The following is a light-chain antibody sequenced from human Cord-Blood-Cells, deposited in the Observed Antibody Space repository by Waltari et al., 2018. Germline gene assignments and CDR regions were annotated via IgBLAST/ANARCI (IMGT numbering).Light chain of an antibody. J-gene: IGKJ2*01. Sequence: DIQLKQSPSSLSASVGVRVTITGRASQSISSYLNWYQQKPGKAPKLLIYAASSLQSGGPSRFSGSGSGTDFTLTISSLQPEDFATYYCQQSYSTPYTFGQGTKLEIK. CDR2: AAS. CDR3: QQSYSTPYT. CDR1: QSISSY. V-gene: IGKV1-39*01.